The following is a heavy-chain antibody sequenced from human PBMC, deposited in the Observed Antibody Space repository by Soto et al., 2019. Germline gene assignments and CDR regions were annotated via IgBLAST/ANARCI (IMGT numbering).Heavy chain of an antibody. V-gene: IGHV4-59*01. Sequence: QVQLQESGPGLVKPSETLSLPCTVSGVSISSYYWSWIRQPPGKGLEWIGYIYYSGSTNYNPSLKSRVTISVDTSKNQFSLKLSSVTAADPAVYSCARAVADPNRWFDPWGQGTLVTVSS. J-gene: IGHJ5*02. CDR2: IYYSGST. CDR3: ARAVADPNRWFDP. D-gene: IGHD6-19*01. CDR1: GVSISSYY.